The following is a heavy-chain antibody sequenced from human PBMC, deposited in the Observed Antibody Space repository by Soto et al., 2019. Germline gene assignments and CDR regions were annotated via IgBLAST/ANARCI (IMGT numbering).Heavy chain of an antibody. CDR3: ASLHRITLAAAGTGWFDP. D-gene: IGHD6-13*01. J-gene: IGHJ5*02. Sequence: ASVKVSCKASGGTFSSYAISWVRQAPGQGLEWMGGIIPIFGTANYAQKFQGRVTITADESTSTAYMELSSLRSEYSSVYYCASLHRITLAAAGTGWFDPGGQGTLVTVSS. CDR1: GGTFSSYA. V-gene: IGHV1-69*13. CDR2: IIPIFGTA.